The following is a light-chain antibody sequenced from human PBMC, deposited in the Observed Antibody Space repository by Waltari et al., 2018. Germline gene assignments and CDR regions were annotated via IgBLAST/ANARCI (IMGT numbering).Light chain of an antibody. Sequence: DIQMTQSPSSLSASVGHRVPITCRASQSISRYLNWYQQKPGKAPKLLIYAASSLQSGVPSRFSGSGSGTDFTLTISSLQPEDFATYYCQQSYSAPPLTFGGGTKVEIK. CDR3: QQSYSAPPLT. J-gene: IGKJ4*01. CDR1: QSISRY. CDR2: AAS. V-gene: IGKV1-39*01.